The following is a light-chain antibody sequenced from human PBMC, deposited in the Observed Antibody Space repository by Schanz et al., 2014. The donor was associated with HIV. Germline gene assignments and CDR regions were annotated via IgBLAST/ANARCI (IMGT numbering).Light chain of an antibody. J-gene: IGKJ1*01. CDR3: QQYNSYSTWT. CDR2: GVS. Sequence: DIQMTQSPSSLSASVGDRVTISCRASQSVSSFLHWYQQKPGEAPKLLIYGVSSLHTGVPSRFSGSGSGTDFTLTISSLQPDDFATYYCQQYNSYSTWTFGQGTKVEIK. V-gene: IGKV1-39*01. CDR1: QSVSSF.